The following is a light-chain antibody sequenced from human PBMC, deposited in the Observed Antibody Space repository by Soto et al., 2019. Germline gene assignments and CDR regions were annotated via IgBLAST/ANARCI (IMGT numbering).Light chain of an antibody. V-gene: IGKV1-9*01. CDR3: QQYGSSPRT. J-gene: IGKJ1*01. CDR1: QGISSG. Sequence: DIQITQSPSSLSASVGDRVTITCRASQGISSGLAWYQQKPGKAPKLLIYAASTLQRGVPSRFSGSGSGTDFTLTISRLEPEDFAVYYCQQYGSSPRTFGQGTKVDIK. CDR2: AAS.